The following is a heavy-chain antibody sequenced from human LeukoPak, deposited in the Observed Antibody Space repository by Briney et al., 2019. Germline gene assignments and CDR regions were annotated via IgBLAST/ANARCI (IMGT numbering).Heavy chain of an antibody. Sequence: PGGSLRLSCAASGFTVSSNYMSWVRQAPGKGLEWVASIGGTGGSTYYADSVKGRFTVSRDDSKNTLYLQMNSLRAEDTAIYYCAKDLARIYYYGMDVWGQGTTVTVSS. CDR3: AKDLARIYYYGMDV. V-gene: IGHV3-23*01. CDR1: GFTVSSNY. CDR2: IGGTGGST. J-gene: IGHJ6*02.